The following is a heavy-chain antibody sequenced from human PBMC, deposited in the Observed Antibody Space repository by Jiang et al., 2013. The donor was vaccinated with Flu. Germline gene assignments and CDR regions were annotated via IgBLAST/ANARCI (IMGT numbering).Heavy chain of an antibody. V-gene: IGHV7-4-1*02. CDR3: AREYYYDSSGYIYYFDY. J-gene: IGHJ4*02. D-gene: IGHD3-22*01. Sequence: TYAQGFTGRFVFSLDTSVSTAYLQISSLKAEDTAVYYCAREYYYDSSGYIYYFDYWGQGTLVTVSS.